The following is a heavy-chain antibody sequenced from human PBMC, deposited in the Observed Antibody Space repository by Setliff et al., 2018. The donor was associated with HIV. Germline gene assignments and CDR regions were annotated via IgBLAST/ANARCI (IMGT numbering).Heavy chain of an antibody. CDR1: GFTFSNYW. V-gene: IGHV3-23*01. CDR3: VKSSWNGFPSRFDS. J-gene: IGHJ4*02. CDR2: ISATGDST. D-gene: IGHD3-3*01. Sequence: GGSLRLSCAGSGFTFSNYWMDWVRQAPGKGLEWVSAISATGDSTYYADSVKGRFTISRDHSTTTVFLQMNSLRVEDSATYYCVKSSWNGFPSRFDSWGQGTLVTVSS.